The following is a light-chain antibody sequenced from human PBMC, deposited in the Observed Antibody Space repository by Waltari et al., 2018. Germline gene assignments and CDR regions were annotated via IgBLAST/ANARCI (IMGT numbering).Light chain of an antibody. CDR1: QSVSSN. Sequence: EIVMTQSPTTLSVSPGERATLSCRASQSVSSNLAWYQQKPGQAPRLLIYGASTRATDVPARFSGSGSGTEFTLTISSLQSEDFAVYYCQQDNNWPLAFGGGTKVEIK. J-gene: IGKJ4*01. V-gene: IGKV3-15*01. CDR2: GAS. CDR3: QQDNNWPLA.